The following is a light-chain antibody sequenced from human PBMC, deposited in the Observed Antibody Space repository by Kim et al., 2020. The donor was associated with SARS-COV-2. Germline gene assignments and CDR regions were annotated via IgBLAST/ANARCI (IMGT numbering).Light chain of an antibody. CDR2: DND. CDR3: GAWDTTLSAWV. Sequence: QSVLTQPPSVSAAPGQRVTISCSGSSSNIGTNYVSWYQHLPGTPPKLLISDNDKRPSGVPDRISGSKSGTSATLDITGLQTGDEANYYCGAWDTTLSAWVFAGGTQLTVL. CDR1: SSNIGTNY. J-gene: IGLJ3*02. V-gene: IGLV1-51*01.